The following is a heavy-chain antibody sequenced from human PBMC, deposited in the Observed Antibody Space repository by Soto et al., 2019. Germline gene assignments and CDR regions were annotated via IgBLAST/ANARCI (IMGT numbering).Heavy chain of an antibody. Sequence: SETLSLTCTFSGGSISSYYRSCIRQPPGKGLEWIGYIYYSGSTNYNPSLKCRVTISVDTSKNQFSLKLSSVTAAGTAVYYCARDAGSLWLGDRGDAFDIWGQGTMVTVSS. V-gene: IGHV4-59*01. CDR2: IYYSGST. D-gene: IGHD3-10*01. CDR3: ARDAGSLWLGDRGDAFDI. CDR1: GGSISSYY. J-gene: IGHJ3*02.